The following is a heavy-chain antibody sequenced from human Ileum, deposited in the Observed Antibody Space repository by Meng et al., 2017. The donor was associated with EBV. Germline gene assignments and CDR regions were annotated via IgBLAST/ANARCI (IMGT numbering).Heavy chain of an antibody. CDR2: LHSSGET. D-gene: IGHD4-17*01. CDR1: GNPVSSGVYY. V-gene: IGHV4-61*08. Sequence: QVELRESGPGPEKTSEPLFLTCPVSGNPVSSGVYYWSLVRQPPGKGLEWIGYLHSSGETKYNPSLKSRATISIDTSKNQFSLKLNSLTAADTAVYYCARLLSHHGDHGDVFDHWGPGTLVTVSS. J-gene: IGHJ4*02. CDR3: ARLLSHHGDHGDVFDH.